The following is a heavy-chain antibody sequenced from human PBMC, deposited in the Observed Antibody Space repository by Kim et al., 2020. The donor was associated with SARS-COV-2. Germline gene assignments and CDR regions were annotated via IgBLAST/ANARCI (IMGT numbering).Heavy chain of an antibody. V-gene: IGHV3-30-3*01. D-gene: IGHD2-8*02. CDR1: GFAFSSYA. CDR3: ARNGGVEMAVGFDY. J-gene: IGHJ4*02. Sequence: GGSLRLSCAASGFAFSSYAMHWVRQAPGKGLEWVAVISYDGSNKYYADSVKGRFTISRDNSKNTLYLQMNSLRAEDTAVYYCARNGGVEMAVGFDYWGQGTLVTVSS. CDR2: ISYDGSNK.